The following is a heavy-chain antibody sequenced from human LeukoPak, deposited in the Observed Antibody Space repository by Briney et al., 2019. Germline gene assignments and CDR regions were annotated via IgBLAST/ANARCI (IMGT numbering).Heavy chain of an antibody. V-gene: IGHV1-2*02. Sequence: ASVKVSCKASGYTFTGYYMHWVRQAPGQGLEWMGWINPNSGGTNYAQKFQGRVTMTRDTSISTAYMELSRLRFDDTAVYYCARDGSGYALRPTTHPPDYWGQGTLVTVSS. CDR2: INPNSGGT. D-gene: IGHD5-12*01. J-gene: IGHJ4*02. CDR1: GYTFTGYY. CDR3: ARDGSGYALRPTTHPPDY.